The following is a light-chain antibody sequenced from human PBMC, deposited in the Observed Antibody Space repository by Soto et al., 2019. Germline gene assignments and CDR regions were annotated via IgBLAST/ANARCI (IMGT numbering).Light chain of an antibody. Sequence: SYELTQPPSVSVAPGQTARITCGENNIGTKSVHWYQQRPGQAPVLVVYDSSDRPSGIPERFSGSKSGTSASLAISGLQAEDEADYYCQFFDTTLRGSVVFGGGTKLTVL. CDR2: DSS. V-gene: IGLV3-21*02. CDR1: NIGTKS. J-gene: IGLJ3*02. CDR3: QFFDTTLRGSVV.